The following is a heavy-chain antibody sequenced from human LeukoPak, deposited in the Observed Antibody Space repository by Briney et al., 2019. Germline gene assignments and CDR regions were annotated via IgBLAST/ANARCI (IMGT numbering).Heavy chain of an antibody. CDR1: GGSFSGYY. Sequence: SETLSLTCAVYGGSFSGYYWSWIRQPPGKGLEWIGYIYYSGSTNYNPSLKSRVTISVDTSKNQFSLKLSSVTAADTAVYYCARAGYSSGWQTRYYFDYWGQGTLVTVSS. CDR2: IYYSGST. CDR3: ARAGYSSGWQTRYYFDY. J-gene: IGHJ4*02. D-gene: IGHD6-19*01. V-gene: IGHV4-59*01.